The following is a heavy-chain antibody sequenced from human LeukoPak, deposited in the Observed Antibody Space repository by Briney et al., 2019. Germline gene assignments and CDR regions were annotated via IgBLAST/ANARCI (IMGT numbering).Heavy chain of an antibody. D-gene: IGHD6-13*01. CDR1: GGSISSRSYY. CDR2: VNYSGKT. CDR3: ARDWEQQPDGMAFDI. J-gene: IGHJ3*02. Sequence: SETLSLTCTVSGGSISSRSYYWAWTRQPPGKGLEWIGSVNYSGKTYYNSSLKSRVTISVDTSKNQFSLKLSSVTAADTAVYYCARDWEQQPDGMAFDIWGQGTMVTVSS. V-gene: IGHV4-39*02.